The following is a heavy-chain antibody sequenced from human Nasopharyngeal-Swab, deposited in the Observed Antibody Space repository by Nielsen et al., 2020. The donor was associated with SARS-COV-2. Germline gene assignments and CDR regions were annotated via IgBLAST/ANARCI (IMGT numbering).Heavy chain of an antibody. Sequence: GESLKISCAASGFTFRDYYMSWIRQAPGKGLEWVSYISSSSSYTNYADSVKGRFTISRDNAKTSLYLQMNSLRAEDTAVYSCARGGRSVVVNAFDIWGQGTMVTVSS. CDR3: ARGGRSVVVNAFDI. V-gene: IGHV3-11*05. J-gene: IGHJ3*02. CDR1: GFTFRDYY. CDR2: ISSSSSYT. D-gene: IGHD2-15*01.